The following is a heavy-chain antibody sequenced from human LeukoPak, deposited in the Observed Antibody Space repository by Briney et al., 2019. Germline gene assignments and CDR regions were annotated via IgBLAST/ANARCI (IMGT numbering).Heavy chain of an antibody. V-gene: IGHV4/OR15-8*01. Sequence: SETLSLTCVVSGGSISSNTWWSWIRQPPGKGLEWIGEINHSGSTNYSPSLKSRVTISVDTSKNQFSLKLSSVTAADTAVYYCARRGVVRGVISHFDYWGQGTLVTASS. J-gene: IGHJ4*02. CDR1: GGSISSNTW. CDR3: ARRGVVRGVISHFDY. D-gene: IGHD3-10*01. CDR2: INHSGST.